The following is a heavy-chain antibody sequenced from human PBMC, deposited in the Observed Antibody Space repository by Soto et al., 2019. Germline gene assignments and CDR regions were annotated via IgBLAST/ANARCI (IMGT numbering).Heavy chain of an antibody. V-gene: IGHV1-69*13. D-gene: IGHD7-27*01. J-gene: IGHJ6*02. CDR3: TTREGSLGSFYYYYGMDV. CDR1: GGTFSSYA. Sequence: SVKVSCKASGGTFSSYAISWVRQAPGQGLEWMGRIIPIFGTANYAQKLQGRVTITADESTSTANKEMSSLRYEVTAVYYCTTREGSLGSFYYYYGMDVWGQGTTVTVSS. CDR2: IIPIFGTA.